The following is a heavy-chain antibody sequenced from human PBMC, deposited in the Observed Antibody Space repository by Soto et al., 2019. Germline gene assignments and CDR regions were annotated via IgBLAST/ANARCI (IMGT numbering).Heavy chain of an antibody. J-gene: IGHJ6*03. D-gene: IGHD2-15*01. CDR1: GGSISSYY. CDR2: IYYSGST. CDR3: ARQAPGYCSGGSCYPYYYYYYMDV. Sequence: SETLSLTCTVSGGSISSYYWSWIRQPPWKGLEWIGYIYYSGSTNYNPSLKSRVTISVDTSKNQFSLKLSSVTAADTAVYYCARQAPGYCSGGSCYPYYYYYYMDVWGKGTTVSVSS. V-gene: IGHV4-59*08.